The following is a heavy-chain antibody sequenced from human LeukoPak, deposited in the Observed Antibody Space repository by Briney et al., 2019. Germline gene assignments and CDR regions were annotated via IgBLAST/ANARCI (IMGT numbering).Heavy chain of an antibody. CDR3: ARSGHITMVRGVGY. D-gene: IGHD3-10*01. CDR1: GYTFTGQY. J-gene: IGHJ4*02. CDR2: INPNSGGT. Sequence: GASVKVSCKASGYTFTGQYIHWVRQAPGQGLEWMGWINPNSGGTNYAQKFQGRVTMTRDTSISTAYMELSRLRSDDTAVYYCARSGHITMVRGVGYWGQGTLVTVSS. V-gene: IGHV1-2*02.